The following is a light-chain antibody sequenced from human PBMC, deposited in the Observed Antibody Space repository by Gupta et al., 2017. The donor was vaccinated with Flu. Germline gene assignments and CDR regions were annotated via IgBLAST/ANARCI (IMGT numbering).Light chain of an antibody. Sequence: EIVLTQSPGTLSLSPEEGATLSCRASQSLSNSYLAWYQQKPGQAPRLLIYGASSRAAGIPDKFSGSGSGTEFTLTISRLEPEDFAIYYCQQYVSSPGTFGQGTKVEIK. CDR1: QSLSNSY. CDR2: GAS. V-gene: IGKV3-20*01. J-gene: IGKJ1*01. CDR3: QQYVSSPGT.